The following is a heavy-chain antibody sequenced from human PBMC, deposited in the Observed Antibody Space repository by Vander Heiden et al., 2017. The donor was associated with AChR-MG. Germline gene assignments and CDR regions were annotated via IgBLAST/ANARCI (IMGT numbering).Heavy chain of an antibody. J-gene: IGHJ6*02. CDR1: GDTFTGYY. D-gene: IGHD1-26*01. CDR2: INPSSGGT. Sequence: QVQLVQSGAEVKKPGASVKVPCKASGDTFTGYYMHWVRQAPGQGLEWMGWINPSSGGTNYAQKFQGRVTMTRDTSISTAYMELSRLRSDDTAVYYCARDMRRGGSYSYYYYYGMDVWGQGTTVTVSS. CDR3: ARDMRRGGSYSYYYYYGMDV. V-gene: IGHV1-2*02.